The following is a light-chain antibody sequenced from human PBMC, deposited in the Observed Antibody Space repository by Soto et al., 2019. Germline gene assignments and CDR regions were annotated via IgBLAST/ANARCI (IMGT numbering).Light chain of an antibody. V-gene: IGLV2-14*03. Sequence: QSALTQPASVSGSPGQSITISCTGTSSDVGAYNSVSWYQQHPGKAPKLIIYDVNNRPSGVSNRFSGSQSANTASLTISGLQAEDEADYYCNSYTTSTTDVFGTGTKLTVL. CDR2: DVN. CDR3: NSYTTSTTDV. CDR1: SSDVGAYNS. J-gene: IGLJ1*01.